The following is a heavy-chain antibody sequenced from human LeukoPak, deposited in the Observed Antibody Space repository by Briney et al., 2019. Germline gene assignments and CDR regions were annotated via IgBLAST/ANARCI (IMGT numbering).Heavy chain of an antibody. CDR3: ARAYRGTFDY. J-gene: IGHJ4*02. CDR1: GGSISSYC. CDR2: FYYSGST. V-gene: IGHV4-59*01. Sequence: PSETLSLTCTVSGGSISSYCWSWIRQPPGKGLEWIGYFYYSGSTNYNPSLKSRVTISVDTSKNQFSLKLSSVTAADTAVYYCARAYRGTFDYWGQGTLVTVSS. D-gene: IGHD1-26*01.